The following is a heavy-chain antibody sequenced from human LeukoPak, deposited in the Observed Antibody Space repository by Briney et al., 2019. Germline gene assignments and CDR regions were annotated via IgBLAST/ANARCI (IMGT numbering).Heavy chain of an antibody. J-gene: IGHJ6*02. D-gene: IGHD6-19*01. Sequence: PGGSLRLSCAASGFTISTYAMSWVRQAPGKGLEWVSAISGNGGKTYYADSVKGRFTISRDNSKNTLSPQMTNLRAEDTGVYYCAMNSGWPLDYYYYGMDVWGQGTTISVSS. V-gene: IGHV3-23*01. CDR1: GFTISTYA. CDR3: AMNSGWPLDYYYYGMDV. CDR2: ISGNGGKT.